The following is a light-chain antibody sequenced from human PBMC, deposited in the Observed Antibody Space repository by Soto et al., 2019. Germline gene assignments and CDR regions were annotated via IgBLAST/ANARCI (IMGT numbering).Light chain of an antibody. CDR1: ESVRSSH. CDR3: QQYENSPPYT. V-gene: IGKV3-20*01. J-gene: IGKJ2*01. Sequence: EIVLTQSPGTLSLSPGERASLSCRASESVRSSHFAWYQHKPGQAPRLLIYSASSRATSIPDRFSGSGSGTDFTLTISRLEPEDFAVYYCQQYENSPPYTFGQGTKLEIK. CDR2: SAS.